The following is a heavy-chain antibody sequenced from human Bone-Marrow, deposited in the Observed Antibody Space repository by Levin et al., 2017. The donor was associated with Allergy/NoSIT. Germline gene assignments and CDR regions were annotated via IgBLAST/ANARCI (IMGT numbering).Heavy chain of an antibody. CDR1: GFNIDDYA. V-gene: IGHV3-9*01. CDR3: VKDMSGDGSNFDY. CDR2: ITWNRGNK. J-gene: IGHJ4*02. D-gene: IGHD5-24*01. Sequence: AGGSLRLSCAASGFNIDDYAMHWVRQVPGKGLEWVSGITWNRGNKDYADSVKGRFTISRDNAKNSLYLQMNSLRIEDTAFYYCVKDMSGDGSNFDYWGQGTLVTVSS.